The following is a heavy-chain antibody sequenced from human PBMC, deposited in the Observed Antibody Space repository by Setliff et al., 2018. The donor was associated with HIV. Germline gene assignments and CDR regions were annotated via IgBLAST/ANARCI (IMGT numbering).Heavy chain of an antibody. CDR2: IYHTGKT. CDR1: GGSITTDGYY. J-gene: IGHJ4*02. CDR3: AGGRYFRDISDSLFDF. Sequence: LSLTCSVSGGSITTDGYYWSCIRHHPRKGLEWIGYIYHTGKTNYNPSLASRLVMSLDPSKNQFSLKLNSMTAADTAMYYCAGGRYFRDISDSLFDFWGQGKLVTVSS. D-gene: IGHD2-21*02. V-gene: IGHV4-31*03.